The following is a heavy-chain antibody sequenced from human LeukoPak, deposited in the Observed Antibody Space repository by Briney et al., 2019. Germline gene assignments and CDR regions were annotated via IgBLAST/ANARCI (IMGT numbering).Heavy chain of an antibody. CDR3: ARTAVTPGSSDAFDI. Sequence: GGSLRLSCAASGFTFASYVMSWVRQAPGKGLEWVSAISGRGGSTYYADSVKGRFTISRDNSQNTLYLQLNSLRAEDTAVYYCARTAVTPGSSDAFDIWGQGTMVTVSS. D-gene: IGHD4-17*01. CDR2: ISGRGGST. J-gene: IGHJ3*02. V-gene: IGHV3-23*01. CDR1: GFTFASYV.